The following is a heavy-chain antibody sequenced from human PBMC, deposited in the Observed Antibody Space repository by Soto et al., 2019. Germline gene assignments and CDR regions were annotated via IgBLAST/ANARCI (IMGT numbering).Heavy chain of an antibody. CDR2: ISGSGVST. CDR3: AKEYEYSSGWERIDY. D-gene: IGHD6-19*01. J-gene: IGHJ4*02. Sequence: EVQLLESGGGLVQPGGSLRLSCAASGFTFSSYAMRWVRQAPGKGLEWVSAISGSGVSTYYADSVKGRFTISRDNSKNTLYLQMNSRRAEDTAVYYCAKEYEYSSGWERIDYWGQGTLVTVSS. CDR1: GFTFSSYA. V-gene: IGHV3-23*01.